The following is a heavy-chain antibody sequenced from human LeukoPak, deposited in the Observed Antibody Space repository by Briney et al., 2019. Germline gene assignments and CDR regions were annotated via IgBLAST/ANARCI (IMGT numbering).Heavy chain of an antibody. J-gene: IGHJ3*02. CDR3: AREIGVDI. V-gene: IGHV4-61*02. CDR2: IYTSGST. D-gene: IGHD3-16*01. CDR1: GGSISSGSYY. Sequence: PSETLSLTCTVSGGSISSGSYYWSWIRQPAGKGLEWIGRIYTSGSTNYNPSLKSRVTISVDTSKNQFSLKLTSVTAADTAVYYCAREIGVDIWGQGTMVTVSS.